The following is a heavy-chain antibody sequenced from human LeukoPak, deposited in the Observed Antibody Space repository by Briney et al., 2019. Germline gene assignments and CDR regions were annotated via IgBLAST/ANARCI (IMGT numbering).Heavy chain of an antibody. D-gene: IGHD3-22*01. CDR1: SYTFTSYG. CDR2: ISAYNGNT. V-gene: IGHV1-18*01. J-gene: IGHJ4*02. CDR3: ARDEYYYDSSGYYPSFDY. Sequence: DSVKVSCKASSYTFTSYGISWVRQAPGQGLEWMGWISAYNGNTNYAQKLQGRVTMTTDTSTSTAYMELRSLRSDDTAVYYCARDEYYYDSSGYYPSFDYWGQGTLVTVSS.